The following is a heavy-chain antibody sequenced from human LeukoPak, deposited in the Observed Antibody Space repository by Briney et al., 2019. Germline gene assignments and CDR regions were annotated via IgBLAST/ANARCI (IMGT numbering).Heavy chain of an antibody. V-gene: IGHV3-66*01. CDR1: GFTVSSNY. J-gene: IGHJ5*02. D-gene: IGHD3-9*01. CDR2: IYSGGST. CDR3: ARDPDLKLRYFDWSS. Sequence: GGSLRLSCAASGFTVSSNYMSWVRQAPGKGLEWVSVIYSGGSTYYADSVKGRFTISRDNSKNTLYLQMNSLRAEDTAVYYCARDPDLKLRYFDWSSWGQGTLVTVSS.